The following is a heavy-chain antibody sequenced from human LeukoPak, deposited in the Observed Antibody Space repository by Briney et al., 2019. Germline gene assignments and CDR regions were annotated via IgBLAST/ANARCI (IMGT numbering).Heavy chain of an antibody. V-gene: IGHV3-7*03. Sequence: GGSLRLSCAASGFTFSNYEMTWVRQAPGKGLEWVANIKTDGSQIYYVDSVKGRFTISRDNAKNSLYLQMNSLRTEDMALYYCAALAAAGSDAFDIWGQGTMVTVSS. CDR1: GFTFSNYE. D-gene: IGHD6-13*01. CDR2: IKTDGSQI. J-gene: IGHJ3*02. CDR3: AALAAAGSDAFDI.